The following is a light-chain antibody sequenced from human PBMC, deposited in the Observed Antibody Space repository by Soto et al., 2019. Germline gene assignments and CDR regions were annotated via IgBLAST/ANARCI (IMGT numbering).Light chain of an antibody. V-gene: IGKV1-9*01. CDR2: AAS. Sequence: PSFLSASVGDRVTITCRASQDISDYLAWYQQRPGKAPKLLIYAASTLQSGVPSRFSGSGSGTEFTLTISSLQPEDFATYSCQQPNSYPLTFGGGTKVDIK. CDR3: QQPNSYPLT. CDR1: QDISDY. J-gene: IGKJ4*01.